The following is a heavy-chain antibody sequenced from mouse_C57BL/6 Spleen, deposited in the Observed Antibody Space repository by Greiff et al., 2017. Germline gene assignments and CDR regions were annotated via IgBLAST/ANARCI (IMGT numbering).Heavy chain of an antibody. Sequence: EVQRVESGGGLVKPGGSLKLSCAASGFTFSSYAMSWVRQTPEKRLEWVATISDGGSYTYYPDNVKGRFIISRDNAKNNLYLQMSHLKSEDTAMYYCARSTMVTTTGFAYWGQGTLVTVSA. CDR2: ISDGGSYT. CDR1: GFTFSSYA. V-gene: IGHV5-4*01. CDR3: ARSTMVTTTGFAY. J-gene: IGHJ3*01. D-gene: IGHD2-2*01.